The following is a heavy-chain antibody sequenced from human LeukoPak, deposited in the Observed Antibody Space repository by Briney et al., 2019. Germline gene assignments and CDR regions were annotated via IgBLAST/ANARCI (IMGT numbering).Heavy chain of an antibody. Sequence: SVKVSCKASGGTFSSYAISWVRQAPGQGLEWMGGIIPIFGTANYAQKFQGRVTITTDESTSTAYMELGSLRSEDTAVYYCARDSYDSSGYFSQDAFDIWGQGTMVTVSS. CDR1: GGTFSSYA. J-gene: IGHJ3*02. CDR3: ARDSYDSSGYFSQDAFDI. CDR2: IIPIFGTA. V-gene: IGHV1-69*05. D-gene: IGHD3-22*01.